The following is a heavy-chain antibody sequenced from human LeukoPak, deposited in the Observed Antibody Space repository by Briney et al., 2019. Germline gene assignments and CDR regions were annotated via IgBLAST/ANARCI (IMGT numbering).Heavy chain of an antibody. V-gene: IGHV3-64D*09. CDR2: VSSNGGSS. Sequence: GGSLRLSCSASGFTFSAYAMYWVRQAPGKGLEYVSGVSSNGGSSFYADSVKGRFTISRDNSKNTLYLQMSSLRAEDTAVYYCVKITSVTGGDCWGQGTRLTVSS. CDR1: GFTFSAYA. J-gene: IGHJ4*02. CDR3: VKITSVTGGDC. D-gene: IGHD1-1*01.